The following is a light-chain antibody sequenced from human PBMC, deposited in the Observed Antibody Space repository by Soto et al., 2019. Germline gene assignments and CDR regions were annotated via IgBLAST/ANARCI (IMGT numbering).Light chain of an antibody. CDR1: QSISSW. V-gene: IGKV1-5*01. Sequence: DIQMAQFPSTLSASVGDRVTITCRASQSISSWLAWYQQKPGKAPKLLIHDVSSLESGVPSRFSGSGSGTEFTLTISSLQPDDFATYYCQQYNSYSVLTFGGGTKVEIK. J-gene: IGKJ4*01. CDR2: DVS. CDR3: QQYNSYSVLT.